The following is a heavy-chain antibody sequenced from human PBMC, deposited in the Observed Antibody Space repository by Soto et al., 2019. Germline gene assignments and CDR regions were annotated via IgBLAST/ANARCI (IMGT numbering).Heavy chain of an antibody. CDR3: ASVGDFWSGYIF. D-gene: IGHD3-3*01. J-gene: IGHJ4*02. CDR2: INHSGSS. Sequence: QVQLQQWGAGLLKPSETLSLTCAVYGGSFSGYYWSWIRQPPGTGLEWIGEINHSGSSNYNPSLKSRVTISVDTSKNQFSLKLSSVTAADKAVYYCASVGDFWSGYIFGGQGTLVTVSS. CDR1: GGSFSGYY. V-gene: IGHV4-34*01.